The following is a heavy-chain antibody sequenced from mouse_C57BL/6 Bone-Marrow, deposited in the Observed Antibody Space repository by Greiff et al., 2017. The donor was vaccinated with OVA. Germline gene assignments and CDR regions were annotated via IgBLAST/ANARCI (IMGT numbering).Heavy chain of an antibody. CDR1: GYTFTSYW. Sequence: QVHVKQSGAELVKPGASVKLSCKASGYTFTSYWMHWVKQRPGQGLEWIGMIHPNSGSTNYNEKFKSKATLTVDKSSSTAYMQLSSLTSEDSAVYYCASGPFFAYWGQGTTLTVSS. CDR3: ASGPFFAY. CDR2: IHPNSGST. V-gene: IGHV1-64*01. J-gene: IGHJ2*01.